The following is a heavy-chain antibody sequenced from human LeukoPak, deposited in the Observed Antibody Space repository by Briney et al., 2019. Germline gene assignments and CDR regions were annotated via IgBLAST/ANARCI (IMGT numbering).Heavy chain of an antibody. J-gene: IGHJ4*02. CDR1: GFTFSTYE. CDR3: AREPLPANSYAGSGYLDY. CDR2: ISSSGSTI. Sequence: PGGSLRLSCAACGFTFSTYEMNWVRQAPGEGLEWVSYISSSGSTIYYADSVKGRFTISRDNAKNSLYLQMDSLRAEDTAVYYCAREPLPANSYAGSGYLDYWGQGTLVTVSS. V-gene: IGHV3-48*03. D-gene: IGHD3-22*01.